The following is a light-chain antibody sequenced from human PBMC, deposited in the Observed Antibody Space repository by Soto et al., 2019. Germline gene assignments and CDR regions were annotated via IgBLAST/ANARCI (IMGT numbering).Light chain of an antibody. Sequence: QSPSTLSASVGDRVIITCRASQTVERWMAWYQQRPGKAPKLLISDVSTLERGVPSRFSGSGSATEFTLTSSGLQPDDFVTYYCQQYNSYSYTFGQGTKVDIK. CDR1: QTVERW. V-gene: IGKV1-5*01. J-gene: IGKJ2*01. CDR3: QQYNSYSYT. CDR2: DVS.